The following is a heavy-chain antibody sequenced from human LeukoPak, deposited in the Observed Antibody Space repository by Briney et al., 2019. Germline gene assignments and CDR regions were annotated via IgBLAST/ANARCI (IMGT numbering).Heavy chain of an antibody. CDR2: ISYDGSNE. CDR3: ARENALGAAVANIDY. D-gene: IGHD6-25*01. V-gene: IGHV3-30*04. CDR1: GFTFSSFA. Sequence: GGPLRLSCAVSGFTFSSFAMYWVRQAPGKGLEWVAVISYDGSNEHHTDSVKGRFTISRDNSKNTLYLQMNSLRREDTAVYYCARENALGAAVANIDYWGQGTLVTVSS. J-gene: IGHJ4*02.